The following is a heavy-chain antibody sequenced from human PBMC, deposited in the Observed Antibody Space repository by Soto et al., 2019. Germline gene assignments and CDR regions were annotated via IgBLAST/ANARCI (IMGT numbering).Heavy chain of an antibody. D-gene: IGHD6-6*01. J-gene: IGHJ5*02. CDR1: GGTFSSYA. CDR2: VIPIFGTA. Sequence: SVKVSCKASGGTFSSYAISWVRQAPGQGLEWMGGVIPIFGTANYAQKFQGRVTITADESTSTAYMELSSLRSEDTAVYYCARAIASVAARRKNWFDPWGQGTLVTV. CDR3: ARAIASVAARRKNWFDP. V-gene: IGHV1-69*13.